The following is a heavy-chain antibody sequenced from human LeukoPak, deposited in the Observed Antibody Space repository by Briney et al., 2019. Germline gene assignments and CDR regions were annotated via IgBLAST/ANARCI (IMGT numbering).Heavy chain of an antibody. V-gene: IGHV4-61*02. D-gene: IGHD3-10*01. CDR2: IYTSGST. Sequence: SETLSLTCTVSGGSISSGSYYWSWIRQPAGKGLEWIGRIYTSGSTNYNPSLKSRVTISVDTSKNQFSLKLSSVTAADTAVYYCARVSKEITMVRGALHSYYYYYMDVWGKGTTVTVSS. CDR1: GGSISSGSYY. J-gene: IGHJ6*03. CDR3: ARVSKEITMVRGALHSYYYYYMDV.